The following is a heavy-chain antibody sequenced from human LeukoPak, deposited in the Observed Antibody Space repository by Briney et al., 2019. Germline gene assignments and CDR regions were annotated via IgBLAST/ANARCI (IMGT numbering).Heavy chain of an antibody. J-gene: IGHJ4*02. CDR3: ARHDSFIPY. D-gene: IGHD5-18*01. V-gene: IGHV3-23*01. Sequence: PGGSLILSCAASGFTFNYYAMSWVRQAPGKGLEWVSGISDNEGRTYYTDSVKGRFTISRDNAKNTVYLQMHNLRADDTAVYFCARHDSFIPYWGQGTLVTVSS. CDR1: GFTFNYYA. CDR2: ISDNEGRT.